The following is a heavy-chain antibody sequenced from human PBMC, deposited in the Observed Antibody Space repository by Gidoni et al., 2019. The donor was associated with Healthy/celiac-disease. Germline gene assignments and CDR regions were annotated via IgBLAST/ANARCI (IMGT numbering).Heavy chain of an antibody. V-gene: IGHV3-48*03. CDR3: ARDDSGYDSRFLSFDY. CDR2: ISSSGSTI. J-gene: IGHJ4*02. D-gene: IGHD5-12*01. CDR1: RFTSVSYE. Sequence: EVPLVVSGGGLGHPGGCRRLSCAAFRFTSVSYEMNWVRQAPGKGLEWVSYISSSGSTIYYADSVKRRFTIARDNAKNSLFLQMNSLGAEDTAVYYWARDDSGYDSRFLSFDYWGQGTLVTVSS.